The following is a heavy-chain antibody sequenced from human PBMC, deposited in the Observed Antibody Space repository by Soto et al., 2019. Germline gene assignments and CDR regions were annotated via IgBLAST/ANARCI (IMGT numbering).Heavy chain of an antibody. J-gene: IGHJ3*02. V-gene: IGHV3-23*01. CDR2: ISGSGGST. CDR3: AKDFITIFGVVINDAFDI. D-gene: IGHD3-3*01. CDR1: GFTFSSYA. Sequence: EVQLLESGGGLVQPGGSLRLSCAASGFTFSSYAMSWVRQAPGKGLEWVSAISGSGGSTYYADSVKGRFTISRDNSKNTLYLQMNSLRAEDTAVYYCAKDFITIFGVVINDAFDIWGQGTMVTVSS.